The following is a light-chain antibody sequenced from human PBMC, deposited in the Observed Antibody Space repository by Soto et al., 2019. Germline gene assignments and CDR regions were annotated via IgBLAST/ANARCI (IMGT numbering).Light chain of an antibody. J-gene: IGKJ1*01. CDR1: QGIDSY. V-gene: IGKV1-8*01. Sequence: AIRMTQSPSPFSASTGDRVTITCRASQGIDSYLAWYQQKPGKAPKLLIYVASTLQSGVPSRFSGSGSGTDFTLTIISLQSEDFATYYCQQYYSYPWTFGQGTKVEIK. CDR3: QQYYSYPWT. CDR2: VAS.